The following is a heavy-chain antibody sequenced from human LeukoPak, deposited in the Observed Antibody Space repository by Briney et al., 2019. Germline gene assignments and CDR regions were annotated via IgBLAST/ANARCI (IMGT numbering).Heavy chain of an antibody. J-gene: IGHJ4*02. V-gene: IGHV1-24*01. D-gene: IGHD1-26*01. CDR3: ATDIGGSYGFDC. Sequence: ASVKFSCKVSGYTLTELSMHWVRQAPGKGLEWMGGFDPEDDKTIYAQKFQGRVTMTEDTSTDTAYMELSSLRFEDTAVHYCATDIGGSYGFDCWGQGTLVTVSS. CDR2: FDPEDDKT. CDR1: GYTLTELS.